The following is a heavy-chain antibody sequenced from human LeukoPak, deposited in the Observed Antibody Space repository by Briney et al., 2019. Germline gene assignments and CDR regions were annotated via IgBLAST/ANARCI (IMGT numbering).Heavy chain of an antibody. J-gene: IGHJ3*02. V-gene: IGHV4-4*07. CDR2: IYTSGST. D-gene: IGHD5-18*01. Sequence: KPSETLSLTCTVSGGSISSYYWSWIRQPAGKGLEWIGRIYTSGSTNYNPSLKSRFTMSVDTSKNQFSLKLSSVTAADTAVYYCACTRGYSYGNDAFDIWGQGTMVTVSS. CDR3: ACTRGYSYGNDAFDI. CDR1: GGSISSYY.